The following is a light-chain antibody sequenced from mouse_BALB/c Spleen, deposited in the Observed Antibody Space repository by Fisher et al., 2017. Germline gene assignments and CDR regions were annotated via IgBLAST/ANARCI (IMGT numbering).Light chain of an antibody. CDR1: SSVSY. J-gene: IGKJ1*01. CDR2: GTS. CDR3: HQYHRSPRT. V-gene: IGKV4-59*01. Sequence: IVLTQTTAIMSASPGEKVTMTCSASSSVSYMHWYQQKSGTSPKRWIYGTSNLASGVPACFSGSGSGTSYSLTISSMEAEDAATYYCHQYHRSPRTFGGGTKLEIK.